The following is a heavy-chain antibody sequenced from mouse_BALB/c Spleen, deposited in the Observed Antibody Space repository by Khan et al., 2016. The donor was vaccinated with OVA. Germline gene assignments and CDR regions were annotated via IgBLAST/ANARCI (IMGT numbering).Heavy chain of an antibody. D-gene: IGHD2-4*01. Sequence: VQLVESGPGLVKPSQSLSLTCTVTGYSITSEYTWNWIRQFPENTLEWMGFISYSGNIRYNPSLKSRISITRDTSRNQFFLQLNSVTSDDTATYFCARKDYYDYDPFPYWGQGTLVTVSA. CDR3: ARKDYYDYDPFPY. J-gene: IGHJ3*01. V-gene: IGHV3-2*02. CDR2: ISYSGNI. CDR1: GYSITSEYT.